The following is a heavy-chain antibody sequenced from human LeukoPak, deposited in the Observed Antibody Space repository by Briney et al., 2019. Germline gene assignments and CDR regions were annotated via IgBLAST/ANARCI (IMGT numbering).Heavy chain of an antibody. J-gene: IGHJ4*02. CDR2: IYYSGST. Sequence: SETLSLTCTVSGGSISSYYWSWIRQPPGKGLEWIGYIYYSGSTNYNPSLKSRVTISVDTSKNQFSLELSSVTAADTAVYYCARGGGYSYDFDYWGQGTLVTVSS. V-gene: IGHV4-59*01. CDR3: ARGGGYSYDFDY. D-gene: IGHD5-18*01. CDR1: GGSISSYY.